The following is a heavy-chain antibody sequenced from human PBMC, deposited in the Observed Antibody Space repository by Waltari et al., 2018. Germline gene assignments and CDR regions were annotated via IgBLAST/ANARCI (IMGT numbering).Heavy chain of an antibody. CDR3: ARDYSGSSPDAFDI. V-gene: IGHV4-59*01. J-gene: IGHJ3*02. D-gene: IGHD1-26*01. CDR2: IYYSGST. Sequence: QVQLQESGPGLVKPSETLSLTCTVSGGSISSYYWSWIRQPPGKGLEWIGYIYYSGSTNYNPYLKCRVTISVDTSKNQFSMKLSSVNAADTAVYYCARDYSGSSPDAFDIWGQGTMVTVSS. CDR1: GGSISSYY.